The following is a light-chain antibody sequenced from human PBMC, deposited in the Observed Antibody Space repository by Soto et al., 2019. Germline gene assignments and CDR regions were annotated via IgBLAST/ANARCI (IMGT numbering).Light chain of an antibody. CDR3: QQYYGPPLT. J-gene: IGKJ4*01. CDR2: WAS. V-gene: IGKV4-1*01. Sequence: DIVMTQSPDSLAVSLGERATINCKSSQSVFYSSNNKNYLAWYQQKPGQPPKLLIYWASTRESGVPDRFSGSGSATDFTLTISSLQAEDVAVYYCQQYYGPPLTFGGGTKVEIK. CDR1: QSVFYSSNNKNY.